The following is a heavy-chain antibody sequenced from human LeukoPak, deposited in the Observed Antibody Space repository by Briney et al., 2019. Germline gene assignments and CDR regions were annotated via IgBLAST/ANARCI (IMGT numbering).Heavy chain of an antibody. CDR3: ARDRASGYDSSGNDAFDI. CDR2: IYTSGST. J-gene: IGHJ3*02. CDR1: GGSTSSYY. Sequence: SETLSLTCTVSGGSTSSYYWSWIRQPAGKGLEWIGRIYTSGSTNYNPSLKSRVTISVDTSKNQFSLKLSSVTAADTAVYYCARDRASGYDSSGNDAFDIWGQGTMVTVSS. D-gene: IGHD3-22*01. V-gene: IGHV4-4*07.